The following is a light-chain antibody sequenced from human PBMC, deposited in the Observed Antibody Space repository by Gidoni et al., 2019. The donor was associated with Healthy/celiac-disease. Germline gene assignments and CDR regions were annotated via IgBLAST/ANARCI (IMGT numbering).Light chain of an antibody. J-gene: IGKJ5*01. Sequence: DIVMTQSPDSLAVSLGERATINCKSSQSILYSANNKHYLAWYQQKPGQPPKLLIYWASTRESGVPDRFSGSGSGTDFTLTISSLQAEDVAVYYCQQYYGTPITFGQGTRLDIK. CDR3: QQYYGTPIT. CDR1: QSILYSANNKHY. CDR2: WAS. V-gene: IGKV4-1*01.